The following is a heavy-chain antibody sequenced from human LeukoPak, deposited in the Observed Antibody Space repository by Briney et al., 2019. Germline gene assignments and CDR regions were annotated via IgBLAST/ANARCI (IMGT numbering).Heavy chain of an antibody. D-gene: IGHD3-10*02. V-gene: IGHV3-23*01. Sequence: GGSLRLSCAASGFTFSRYAMNWVRQAPGKGLEWVSAISGSGGSSSTYYADSVKGRFTISRDDSKNTLYLQMNSLRAEDTAVYYCAELGITMIGGVWGKGTTVTISS. J-gene: IGHJ6*04. CDR2: ISGSGGSSST. CDR1: GFTFSRYA. CDR3: AELGITMIGGV.